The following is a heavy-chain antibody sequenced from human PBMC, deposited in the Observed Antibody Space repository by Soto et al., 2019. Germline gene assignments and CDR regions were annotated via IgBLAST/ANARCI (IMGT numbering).Heavy chain of an antibody. CDR1: GGSISSGGYY. Sequence: LCGGSISSGGYYWSWFRQHPGKGLEWIGYIYYSGSTYYNPSLKSRVTISVDTSKNQFSLKLSSVTAADTAVYYCARSPEATVTAFDYWGQGTLVTVSS. CDR3: ARSPEATVTAFDY. V-gene: IGHV4-31*02. CDR2: IYYSGST. J-gene: IGHJ4*02. D-gene: IGHD4-17*01.